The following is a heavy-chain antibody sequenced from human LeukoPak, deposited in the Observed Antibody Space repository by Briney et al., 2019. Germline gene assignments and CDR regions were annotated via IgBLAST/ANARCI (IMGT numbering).Heavy chain of an antibody. D-gene: IGHD3-22*01. Sequence: PSETLSLTCTVSGGSISSSSYYWGWIRQPPGKGLEWIGSIYYSGSTYYNPSLKSRVTISVDTSKNQFSLKLSSVTAADTAVYYCARHRAPAYYYDSSGYEIDYWGQGTLVTVSS. CDR3: ARHRAPAYYYDSSGYEIDY. CDR1: GGSISSSSYY. V-gene: IGHV4-39*01. J-gene: IGHJ4*02. CDR2: IYYSGST.